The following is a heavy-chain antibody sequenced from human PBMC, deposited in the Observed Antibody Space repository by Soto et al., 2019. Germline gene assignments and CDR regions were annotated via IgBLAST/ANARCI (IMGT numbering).Heavy chain of an antibody. Sequence: SETLSLTCTVAGGSISSGGYSWRWIRQSPEKGLEWLGCIYPTGSTYYHPSLKSRVTISIDTSRNQFSLNLTSVTAADTAVYYCARAPPGPSPRWVLWGQGTTVTAP. CDR2: IYPTGST. J-gene: IGHJ6*02. D-gene: IGHD3-10*01. CDR3: ARAPPGPSPRWVL. CDR1: GGSISSGGYS. V-gene: IGHV4-30-2*06.